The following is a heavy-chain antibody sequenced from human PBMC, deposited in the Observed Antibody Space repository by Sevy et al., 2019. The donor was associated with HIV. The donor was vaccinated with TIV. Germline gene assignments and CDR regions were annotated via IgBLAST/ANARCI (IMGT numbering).Heavy chain of an antibody. D-gene: IGHD2-8*01. CDR2: ISSSGSSI. V-gene: IGHV3-48*04. CDR1: GFTFSSYS. Sequence: GGSLRLSCAASGFTFSSYSMNWVRQAPGKGLEWVSKISSSGSSIYYADSVKGRFTISRDNAKNSLNLQMNSLRAEDTAVYYCMRNGGAFDNGFDPWGQGTLVTVSS. CDR3: MRNGGAFDNGFDP. J-gene: IGHJ5*02.